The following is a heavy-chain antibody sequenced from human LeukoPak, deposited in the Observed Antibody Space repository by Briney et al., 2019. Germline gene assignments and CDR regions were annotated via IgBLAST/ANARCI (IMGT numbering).Heavy chain of an antibody. CDR3: ARQRVGATDTPPFDY. Sequence: SETLSLTCTVSGGSISSYYWSWIRQPPGKGLEWIGYIYTSGSTNYNPSLKSRVTISVDTSKNQFSLKLSSVTAADTAVYYCARQRVGATDTPPFDYWGQGTLVNVSS. J-gene: IGHJ4*02. D-gene: IGHD1-26*01. CDR1: GGSISSYY. V-gene: IGHV4-4*09. CDR2: IYTSGST.